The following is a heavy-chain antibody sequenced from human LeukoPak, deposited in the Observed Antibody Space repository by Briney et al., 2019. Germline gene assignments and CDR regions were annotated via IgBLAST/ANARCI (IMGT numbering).Heavy chain of an antibody. Sequence: GGSLRLSCAASGFTFDDYGMSWVRQAPGKGLEWLSGINWNGGSTGYADSVKGRFTISRDNAKNSLYLQMNSLRAEDTALYYCARVLWFGDKFYWYFDLWGRGTLVTVSS. CDR3: ARVLWFGDKFYWYFDL. CDR2: INWNGGST. D-gene: IGHD3-10*01. V-gene: IGHV3-20*04. CDR1: GFTFDDYG. J-gene: IGHJ2*01.